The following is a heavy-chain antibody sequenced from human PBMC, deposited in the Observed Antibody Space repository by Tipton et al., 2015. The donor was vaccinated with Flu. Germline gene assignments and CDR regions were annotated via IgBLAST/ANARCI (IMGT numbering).Heavy chain of an antibody. CDR2: IYSDGKT. V-gene: IGHV3-53*01. CDR3: ARGDYYYGMDV. J-gene: IGHJ6*02. CDR1: GFTVSSSNY. Sequence: SPRLSCAASGFTVSSSNYMNWVRQAPGRGLASVSIIYSDGKTHYADSVKGRFTISRDNSKNTIYLQMNRLGAEDTAVYYCARGDYYYGMDVWGQGTTVTVSS.